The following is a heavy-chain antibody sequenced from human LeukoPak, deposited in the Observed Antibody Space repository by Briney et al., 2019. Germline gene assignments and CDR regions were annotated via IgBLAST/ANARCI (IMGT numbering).Heavy chain of an antibody. V-gene: IGHV1-69*13. Sequence: SVKVSCKASGGTFSSYAISWVRQAPGQGLEWMGGIIPIFGTANYAQKFQGRVTITADESTSTAYMELSSLRSEDTAVYYCARDLVSGVDTGYMDVWGKGTTVTVSS. J-gene: IGHJ6*03. D-gene: IGHD5-18*01. CDR3: ARDLVSGVDTGYMDV. CDR2: IIPIFGTA. CDR1: GGTFSSYA.